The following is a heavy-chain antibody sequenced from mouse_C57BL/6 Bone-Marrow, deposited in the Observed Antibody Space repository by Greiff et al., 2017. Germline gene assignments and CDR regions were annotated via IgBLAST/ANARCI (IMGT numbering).Heavy chain of an antibody. CDR1: GYTFTSYW. D-gene: IGHD2-13*01. V-gene: IGHV1-59*01. J-gene: IGHJ3*01. CDR3: ARERGEFAY. Sequence: QVQLQQPGAELVRPGTSVKLSCKASGYTFTSYWMHWVKQRPGQGLEWIGVIDPSDSYTNYNQKFKGKATLTVDTSSSTAYMQLSSLTSEDSAVYYCARERGEFAYWGQGTLVTVSA. CDR2: IDPSDSYT.